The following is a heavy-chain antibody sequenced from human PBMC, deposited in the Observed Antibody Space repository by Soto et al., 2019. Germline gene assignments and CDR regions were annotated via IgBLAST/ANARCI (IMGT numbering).Heavy chain of an antibody. D-gene: IGHD4-17*01. Sequence: VQLVESGGGAVQPGRYLRLYCAASGFTFDSHGMHWVRQAPGKGLEWVAVISSDGNNKYYADSVKGRFTISRDNFNNILYLQMSSLRAEDTAVYYCAKDLLPNTVTTCGSWGQGTLVTVSS. CDR1: GFTFDSHG. CDR3: AKDLLPNTVTTCGS. J-gene: IGHJ5*02. V-gene: IGHV3-30*18. CDR2: ISSDGNNK.